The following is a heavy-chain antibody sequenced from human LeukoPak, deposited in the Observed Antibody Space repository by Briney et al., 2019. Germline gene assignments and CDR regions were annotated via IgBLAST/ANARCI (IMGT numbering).Heavy chain of an antibody. V-gene: IGHV3-33*01. CDR2: IWYDGNTE. J-gene: IGHJ5*02. CDR3: ARVGSMVRAVMGQNWFGP. Sequence: QSGGSLRLSCAASGFTFSNYGMHWVRQAPGKGLEWVAVIWYDGNTEYYADSVRGRFTISRDDSNNTVYLQMNSLRDEDTSVYYCARVGSMVRAVMGQNWFGPWGQGTLVTVSS. D-gene: IGHD3-10*01. CDR1: GFTFSNYG.